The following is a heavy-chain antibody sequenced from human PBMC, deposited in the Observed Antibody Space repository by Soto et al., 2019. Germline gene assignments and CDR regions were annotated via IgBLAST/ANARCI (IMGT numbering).Heavy chain of an antibody. CDR2: VFDFGST. Sequence: PXETLSLTCSVSGYSVKSSYWAWIRQSPGRALEWVGYVFDFGSTGYHPSLKGRLTISMDTSRNQVSLKLRSVTIADTAVYYCTRDSGWPTNKFDPWGKGPLVTVSS. V-gene: IGHV4-59*02. CDR3: TRDSGWPTNKFDP. J-gene: IGHJ5*02. CDR1: GYSVKSSY. D-gene: IGHD6-19*01.